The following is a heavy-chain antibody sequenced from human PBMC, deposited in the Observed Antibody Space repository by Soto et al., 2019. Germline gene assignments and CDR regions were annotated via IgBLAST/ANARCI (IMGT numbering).Heavy chain of an antibody. CDR3: ARDKTGHRSYYMDV. CDR1: GGSISSGGYY. Sequence: SETLSLTCTVSGGSISSGGYYWSWIRQHPGKGLEWIGYIYYSGSTYYNPSLKSRITISVDTSKNHFYLKLSSVTAADTAVYYCARDKTGHRSYYMDVWGKGTTVTVSS. V-gene: IGHV4-31*03. J-gene: IGHJ6*03. CDR2: IYYSGST.